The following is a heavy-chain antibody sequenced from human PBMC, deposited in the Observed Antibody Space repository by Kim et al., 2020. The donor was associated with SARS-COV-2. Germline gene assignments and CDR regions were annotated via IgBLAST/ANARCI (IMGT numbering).Heavy chain of an antibody. D-gene: IGHD6-19*01. Sequence: YADSGTGRFTNSRDNAKNSLYLQMNSLRAEDTAVYYCARAYSSGWAYFDYWGQGTLVTVSS. J-gene: IGHJ4*02. CDR3: ARAYSSGWAYFDY. V-gene: IGHV3-21*01.